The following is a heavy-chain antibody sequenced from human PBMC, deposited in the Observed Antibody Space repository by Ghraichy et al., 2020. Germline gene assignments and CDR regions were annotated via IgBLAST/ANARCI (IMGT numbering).Heavy chain of an antibody. Sequence: SETLSLTCTVSGGSVSTENYYWSWIRQPPGKRLEWIGYSYYSGSTTYNPSLRSRVTISVDTSKNQFSLKLSSVTAADTAVYYCARAVGGRDWYFDLWGRGTLVIVS. J-gene: IGHJ2*01. D-gene: IGHD4-23*01. CDR2: SYYSGST. CDR3: ARAVGGRDWYFDL. CDR1: GGSVSTENYY. V-gene: IGHV4-61*01.